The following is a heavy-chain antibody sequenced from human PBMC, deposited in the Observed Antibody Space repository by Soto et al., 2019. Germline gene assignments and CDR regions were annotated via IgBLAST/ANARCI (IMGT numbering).Heavy chain of an antibody. V-gene: IGHV4-34*01. CDR1: GGSFSGYY. CDR2: INHSGST. D-gene: IGHD3-10*01. Sequence: ETLSLTCAVYGGSFSGYYWSWIRQPPGKGLEWIGEINHSGSTNYNPSLKSRVTISVDTSKNQFSLKLSSVTAADTAVYYCARVRAYYGSGRYYMDVWGKGTTVTVSS. J-gene: IGHJ6*03. CDR3: ARVRAYYGSGRYYMDV.